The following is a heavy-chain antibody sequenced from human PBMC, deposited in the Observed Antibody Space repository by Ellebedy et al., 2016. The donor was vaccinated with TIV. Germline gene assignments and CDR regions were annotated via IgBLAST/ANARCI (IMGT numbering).Heavy chain of an antibody. V-gene: IGHV1-3*01. J-gene: IGHJ4*02. CDR2: INAGNGNT. CDR3: ARLKMATRTIDY. D-gene: IGHD5-24*01. Sequence: ASVKVSXKASGYTFTSYAMHWVRQAPGQRLEWMGWINAGNGNTKYSQKFQGRVTITRDTSASTAYMELSSLRSEDTAVYYCARLKMATRTIDYWGQGTLVTVSS. CDR1: GYTFTSYA.